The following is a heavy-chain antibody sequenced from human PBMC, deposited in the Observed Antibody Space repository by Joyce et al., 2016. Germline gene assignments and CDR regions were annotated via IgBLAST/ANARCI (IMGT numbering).Heavy chain of an antibody. CDR1: GFRLSDRY. J-gene: IGHJ1*01. Sequence: VESGGGLVQPGGSLRLSCTASGFRLSDRYMDWVRQAPGKGLEWLGRIRKKGNTYAAEYAASVRGRFTFSRDDSKNSIYLEMGSLKSEDTALYYCANLAGLRPSVFPWGQGTLVTVSS. CDR2: IRKKGNTYAA. D-gene: IGHD3-16*01. V-gene: IGHV3-72*01. CDR3: ANLAGLRPSVFP.